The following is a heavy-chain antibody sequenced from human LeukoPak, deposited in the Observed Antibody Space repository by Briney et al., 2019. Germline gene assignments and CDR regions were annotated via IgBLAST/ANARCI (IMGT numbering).Heavy chain of an antibody. CDR1: GLTFNNYA. D-gene: IGHD3-16*01. CDR2: IKQDGSEK. J-gene: IGHJ4*02. Sequence: GGSLRLSCAVSGLTFNNYAMSWVRQAPGKGLEWVANIKQDGSEKYYVDSVKGRFTISRDNAKNSLYLQMNSLRAEDTAVYYCAREAVYDYVWGSWNSFDYWGQGTLVTVSS. V-gene: IGHV3-7*01. CDR3: AREAVYDYVWGSWNSFDY.